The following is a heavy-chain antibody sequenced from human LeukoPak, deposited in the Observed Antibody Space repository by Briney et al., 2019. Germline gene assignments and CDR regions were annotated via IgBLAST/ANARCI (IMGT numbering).Heavy chain of an antibody. CDR2: ISVGAEYI. Sequence: PGRSLRLSCAASGFTFSTYVMNWFRRAPGKGLEWVSTISVGAEYIFYADSVKGRFTISRDDSNNALYLQMHSLRAEDTALYYCASGPPFLKYFEYWGQGTLVTVSS. CDR3: ASGPPFLKYFEY. V-gene: IGHV3-23*01. D-gene: IGHD3-3*01. J-gene: IGHJ4*02. CDR1: GFTFSTYV.